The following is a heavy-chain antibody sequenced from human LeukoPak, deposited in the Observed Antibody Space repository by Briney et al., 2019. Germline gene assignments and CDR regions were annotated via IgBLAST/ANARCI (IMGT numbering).Heavy chain of an antibody. V-gene: IGHV4-59*01. Sequence: SETLSLTCNVSGDSITDYYWSWIRQPPGKGLEWIGFIYHSGNTNYKPSLASRVTLSLDTSKTQLSLRLTSVTAADTAVYYCVRGDRAMALLDDAFDIWGQGTMVTVSS. CDR1: GDSITDYY. CDR2: IYHSGNT. D-gene: IGHD5-18*01. J-gene: IGHJ3*02. CDR3: VRGDRAMALLDDAFDI.